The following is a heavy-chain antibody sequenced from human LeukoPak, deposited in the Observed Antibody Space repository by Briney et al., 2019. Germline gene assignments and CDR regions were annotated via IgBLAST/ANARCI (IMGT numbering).Heavy chain of an antibody. CDR1: GYTLTELS. CDR3: AAPQGDYCSSTSCYDDAFDI. Sequence: ASVKVSCKVSGYTLTELSMHWVRQAPGKGLEWMGGFDPEDGETIYAQKLQGRVTMTTDTSTSTAYMELRSLRSDDTAVYYCAAPQGDYCSSTSCYDDAFDIWGQGTMVTVSS. D-gene: IGHD2-2*01. V-gene: IGHV1-24*01. CDR2: FDPEDGET. J-gene: IGHJ3*02.